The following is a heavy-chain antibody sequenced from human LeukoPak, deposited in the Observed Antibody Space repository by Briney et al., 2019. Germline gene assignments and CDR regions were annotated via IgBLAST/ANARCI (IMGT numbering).Heavy chain of an antibody. CDR1: GFTFSSYA. CDR3: AKAPRVYGYNPHFDF. V-gene: IGHV3-23*01. J-gene: IGHJ4*02. D-gene: IGHD5-24*01. CDR2: IGGSGGST. Sequence: GGSLRLSCAASGFTFSSYAMFWVRQAPGKGLEWVSAIGGSGGSTYYADSVKGRFTISRDNSKNTLYLQMSSLRAEDTAVYYCAKAPRVYGYNPHFDFWGQGTLVTVSS.